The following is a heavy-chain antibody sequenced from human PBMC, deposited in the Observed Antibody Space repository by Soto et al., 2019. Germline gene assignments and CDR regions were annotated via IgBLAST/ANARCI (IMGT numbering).Heavy chain of an antibody. CDR3: ARDHHSSSWGLFDY. D-gene: IGHD6-13*01. Sequence: PGGSLRLSCSASGFTFSIYAMHWVRQAPGKGLEYVSSISSNGGSTYYANSVKGRFTISRDNSKNTLYLQMGSLRAEDMAVYYCARDHHSSSWGLFDYWGQGTLVTVSS. V-gene: IGHV3-64*01. CDR2: ISSNGGST. J-gene: IGHJ4*02. CDR1: GFTFSIYA.